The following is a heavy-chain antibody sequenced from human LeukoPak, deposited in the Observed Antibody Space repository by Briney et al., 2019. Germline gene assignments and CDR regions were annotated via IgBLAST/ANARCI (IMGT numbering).Heavy chain of an antibody. CDR1: GGSISSGGYY. V-gene: IGHV4-31*03. Sequence: SQTLSLTCTVSGGSISSGGYYWSWIRQHPGKGLEWIGYIYYSGSTYYNPSLKSRVTISVDTSENQFSLKLTSVTAADTAVYYCARSPECYFGYWGQGTLVTVSS. CDR3: ARSPECYFGY. D-gene: IGHD3-3*01. J-gene: IGHJ4*02. CDR2: IYYSGST.